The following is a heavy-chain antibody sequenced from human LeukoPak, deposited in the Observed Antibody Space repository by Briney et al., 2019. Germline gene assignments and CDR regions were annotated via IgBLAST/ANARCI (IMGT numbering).Heavy chain of an antibody. Sequence: ASVKVSCKASGGTFSSYAISWARQAPGQGLEWMGGIIPIFGTANYAQKFQGRVTITTDESTSTAYMELSSLRSEDTAVYYCARARRIAARLAFDYWGQGTLVTVSS. J-gene: IGHJ4*02. CDR1: GGTFSSYA. CDR3: ARARRIAARLAFDY. D-gene: IGHD6-6*01. CDR2: IIPIFGTA. V-gene: IGHV1-69*05.